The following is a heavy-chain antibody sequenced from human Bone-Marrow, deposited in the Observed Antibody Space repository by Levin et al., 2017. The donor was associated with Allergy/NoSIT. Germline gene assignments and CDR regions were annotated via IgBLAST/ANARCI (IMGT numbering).Heavy chain of an antibody. V-gene: IGHV5-10-1*01. CDR3: ARIMVRGEVGAADI. CDR2: IDPSDSHI. J-gene: IGHJ3*02. D-gene: IGHD3-10*01. Sequence: NLGESLKISCKGSGYTLTSYWIIWVRQMPGIGLEWMGRIDPSDSHINQRPAFHGHVTISADKSISTAYLQWDSLKASDTAMYYCARIMVRGEVGAADIWGQGTMVTVSS. CDR1: GYTLTSYW.